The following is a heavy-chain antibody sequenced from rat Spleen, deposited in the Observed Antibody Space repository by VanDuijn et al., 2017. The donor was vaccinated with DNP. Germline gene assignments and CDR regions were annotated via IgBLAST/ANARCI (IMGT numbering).Heavy chain of an antibody. CDR2: ISYDGGST. CDR1: GFTFSDYN. V-gene: IGHV5-7*01. Sequence: EVQLVESGGDLVQPGRSLKLLCAASGFTFSDYNVAWVRQAPKKGLEWVATISYDGGSTYYRDSVKGRFTISRDNAENTVYLQMNSLRSEDTATYFCASWSPIAPISTSNYWGQGVMVTVSS. J-gene: IGHJ2*01. D-gene: IGHD1-2*01. CDR3: ASWSPIAPISTSNY.